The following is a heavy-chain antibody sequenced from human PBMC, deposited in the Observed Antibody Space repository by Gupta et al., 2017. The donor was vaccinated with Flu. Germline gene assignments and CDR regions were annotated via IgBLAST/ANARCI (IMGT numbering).Heavy chain of an antibody. CDR3: ARGVHSSGWYSWFDP. J-gene: IGHJ5*02. V-gene: IGHV3-33*01. CDR1: GFTFSTYG. CDR2: IWYDGSNK. Sequence: QVQLVESGGGVVQPGRSLRLSCAAAGFTFSTYGMHWVGQAPGKGLEWVAVIWYDGSNKYYADSVKGRFTISRDNSKNTLYLQMNSLRAEDTAVYYCARGVHSSGWYSWFDPWGQGTLVTVSS. D-gene: IGHD6-19*01.